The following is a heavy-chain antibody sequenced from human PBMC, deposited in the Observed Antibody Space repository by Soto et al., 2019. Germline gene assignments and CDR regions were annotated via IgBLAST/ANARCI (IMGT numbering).Heavy chain of an antibody. CDR3: ARLEVVVVAANYYYYYGMDV. D-gene: IGHD2-15*01. CDR1: GYSFTSYW. CDR2: IYPGDSDT. V-gene: IGHV5-51*01. J-gene: IGHJ6*02. Sequence: GESLKISCKGSGYSFTSYWIGWVRQMPGKGLESMGIIYPGDSDTRYSPSFQGQVTISADKSISTAYLQWSSLKASDTAMYYCARLEVVVVAANYYYYYGMDVWGQGTTVTVSS.